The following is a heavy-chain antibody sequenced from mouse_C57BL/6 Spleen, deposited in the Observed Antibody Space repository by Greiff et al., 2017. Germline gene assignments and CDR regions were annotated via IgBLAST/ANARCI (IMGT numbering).Heavy chain of an antibody. V-gene: IGHV1-15*01. J-gene: IGHJ3*01. CDR1: GYTFTDYE. Sequence: VQLQQSGAELVRPGASVTLSCKASGYTFTDYEMHWVKQTPVHGLEWIGAIDPETGGTAYNQKFKGKAILTADKSSSTAYMELRSLTSEDSAVYYCTRKGTAQATTWFAYWGQGTLVTVSA. CDR2: IDPETGGT. D-gene: IGHD3-2*02. CDR3: TRKGTAQATTWFAY.